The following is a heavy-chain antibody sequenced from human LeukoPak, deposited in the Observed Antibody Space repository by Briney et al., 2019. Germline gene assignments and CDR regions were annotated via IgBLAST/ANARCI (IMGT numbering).Heavy chain of an antibody. CDR1: GYSISSGYY. CDR2: IYHSGST. V-gene: IGHV4-38-2*02. J-gene: IGHJ4*02. CDR3: ARERDTAMVHDY. D-gene: IGHD5-18*01. Sequence: SETLSFTCAVSGYSISSGYYWGWIRQPPGKGLEWIGSIYHSGSTYYNPSLKSRVTISVDTSKNQLSLTLSSVTAADTAVYYCARERDTAMVHDYWGQGTLVTVSS.